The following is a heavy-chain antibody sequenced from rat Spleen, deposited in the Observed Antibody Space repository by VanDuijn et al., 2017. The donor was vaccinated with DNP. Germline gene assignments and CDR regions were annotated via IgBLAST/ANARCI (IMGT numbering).Heavy chain of an antibody. CDR3: ARGLNYGGYIYWHFDF. CDR2: ISYSGST. D-gene: IGHD1-11*01. CDR1: GYSITSNY. J-gene: IGHJ1*01. V-gene: IGHV3-1*01. Sequence: EVQLQESGPGLVKPSQSLSLTCSVTGYSITSNYWGWIRKFPGNKMEWIGHISYSGSTSYKPSLKSRISITRDTSKNQFFLQLNSVTTEDTATYYCARGLNYGGYIYWHFDFWGPGTVVIVSS.